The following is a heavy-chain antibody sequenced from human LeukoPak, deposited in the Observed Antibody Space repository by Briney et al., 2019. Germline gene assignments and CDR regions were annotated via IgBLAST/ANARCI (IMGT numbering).Heavy chain of an antibody. CDR3: ARCDIFQNHRRDPVYNWFDP. V-gene: IGHV1-2*02. D-gene: IGHD3-9*01. J-gene: IGHJ5*02. CDR2: INPNRGGT. CDR1: GYTFTGYY. Sequence: GASVKVSFKASGYTFTGYYMHGVRQAPGQARKWMGWINPNRGGTNYAQKFHGRVTITMDTSISTAYMAMSRLRSDDTAVYYCARCDIFQNHRRDPVYNWFDPWGQGTLVTVSS.